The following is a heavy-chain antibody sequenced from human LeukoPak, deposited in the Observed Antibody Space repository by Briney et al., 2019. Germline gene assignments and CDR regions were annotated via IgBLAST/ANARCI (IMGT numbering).Heavy chain of an antibody. J-gene: IGHJ5*02. Sequence: SETLSLTCAVSGGSISSSIYYWGWIRQPPGKGLEWIGTIYYGGSTYYNPSLKSRVTISVDTSKNQFSLKLSSVTAADTAVYYCARRITIFGVVIDNWFDPWGQGTLVTVSS. CDR2: IYYGGST. D-gene: IGHD3-3*01. CDR3: ARRITIFGVVIDNWFDP. CDR1: GGSISSSIYY. V-gene: IGHV4-39*01.